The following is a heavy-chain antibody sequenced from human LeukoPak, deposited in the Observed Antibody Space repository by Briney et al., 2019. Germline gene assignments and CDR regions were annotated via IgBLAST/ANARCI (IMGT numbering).Heavy chain of an antibody. J-gene: IGHJ4*02. Sequence: ASVNVSCKASGYTFISDGTSWVRQAPGQGLEWMGWISAYNGNTNYAQKLQGRVTMTTVTSTSTAYMELRSLRSDDAAVYYCARGPMVRGVPVDYWGQGTLVTVSS. V-gene: IGHV1-18*01. D-gene: IGHD3-10*01. CDR1: GYTFISDG. CDR2: ISAYNGNT. CDR3: ARGPMVRGVPVDY.